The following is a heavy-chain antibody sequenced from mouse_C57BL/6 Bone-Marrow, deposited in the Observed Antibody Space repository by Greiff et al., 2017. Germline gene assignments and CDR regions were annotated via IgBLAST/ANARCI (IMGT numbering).Heavy chain of an antibody. Sequence: QVQLQQPGAELVKPGASVKLSCKASGYTFTNYWMHWVKQRPGQGLEWVGMMHPNGGSPDYNEKFKSEANLSVDKSSRTAYMELSSLTSEDSAVYYCARSYDYDDYTMDYWGQGTSVTVSS. D-gene: IGHD2-4*01. CDR1: GYTFTNYW. V-gene: IGHV1-64*01. CDR2: MHPNGGSP. CDR3: ARSYDYDDYTMDY. J-gene: IGHJ4*01.